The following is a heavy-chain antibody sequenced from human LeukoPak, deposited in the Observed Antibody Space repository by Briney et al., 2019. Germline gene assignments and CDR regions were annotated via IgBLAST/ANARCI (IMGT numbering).Heavy chain of an antibody. V-gene: IGHV4-61*02. D-gene: IGHD5-18*01. Sequence: SETLSLTCTVAGGSVTSGSYYWSWVRQTAGKALEWIGRIYISGTTNYNPSLNSRVTISLDTSKNQFSLKLSSVSAADTAVYYCARGRTADYYEYSMDVWGKRTTVTVSS. CDR3: ARGRTADYYEYSMDV. CDR2: IYISGTT. J-gene: IGHJ6*03. CDR1: GGSVTSGSYY.